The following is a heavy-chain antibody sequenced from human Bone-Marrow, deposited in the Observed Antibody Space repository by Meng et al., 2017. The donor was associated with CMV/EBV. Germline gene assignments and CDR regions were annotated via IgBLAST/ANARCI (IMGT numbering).Heavy chain of an antibody. J-gene: IGHJ4*02. V-gene: IGHV3-9*01. D-gene: IGHD6-6*01. CDR2: VTWNSGSI. CDR1: GFTFDDFA. CDR3: AKSNSYSTSSAYYSFDY. Sequence: GGSLRLSCAASGFTFDDFAMHWVRQAPGKGLGWVSGVTWNSGSIAYADSVKGRFTVSRDNAKDSLYLQMNSLRPEDTALYYCAKSNSYSTSSAYYSFDYWGQGTLVTVSS.